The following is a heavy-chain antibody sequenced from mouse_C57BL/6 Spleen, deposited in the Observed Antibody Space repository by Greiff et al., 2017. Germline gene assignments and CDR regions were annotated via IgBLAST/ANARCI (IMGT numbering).Heavy chain of an antibody. D-gene: IGHD6-2*01. J-gene: IGHJ1*03. CDR2: INPGSGGT. V-gene: IGHV1-54*01. CDR1: GYAFTNYL. CDR3: ARNSLWYFGV. Sequence: VKLMESGAELVRPGTSVKVSCKASGYAFTNYLIGWVKQRPGQGLEWIGVINPGSGGTNYNEKFKGKATLTADKSSSTAYMQLSSLTSEDSAVYFCARNSLWYFGVWGTGTTVTVSS.